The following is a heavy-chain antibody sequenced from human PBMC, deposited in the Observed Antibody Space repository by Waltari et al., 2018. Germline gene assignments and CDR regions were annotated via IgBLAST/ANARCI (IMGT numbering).Heavy chain of an antibody. Sequence: QVQLVQSGAEVKKPGSSVRVSCKASGGTFSSYAISWVRQAPGQGLEWMGDITPIFDTAHYAQKFQGRFTITADESTSTAYMELSSLRSEDTAVYFCARDISRGDYDYWGQGTLVTVSS. CDR2: ITPIFDTA. D-gene: IGHD4-17*01. CDR1: GGTFSSYA. V-gene: IGHV1-69*01. J-gene: IGHJ4*02. CDR3: ARDISRGDYDY.